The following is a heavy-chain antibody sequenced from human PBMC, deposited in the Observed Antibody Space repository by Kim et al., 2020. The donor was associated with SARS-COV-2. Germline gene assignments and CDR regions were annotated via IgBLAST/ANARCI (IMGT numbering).Heavy chain of an antibody. CDR2: LYQTWST. J-gene: IGHJ4*01. V-gene: IGHV4-59*12. CDR3: ARSGRGFDFLTGYSPLDY. CDR1: GDSINDFY. D-gene: IGHD3-9*01. Sequence: SETLSLTCTVSGDSINDFYWSWIRQSPGRGLEWLGYLYQTWSTNYNPSLMGRVTMTLDISKNQVSLKLTSVTAADTAMYFCARSGRGFDFLTGYSPLDY.